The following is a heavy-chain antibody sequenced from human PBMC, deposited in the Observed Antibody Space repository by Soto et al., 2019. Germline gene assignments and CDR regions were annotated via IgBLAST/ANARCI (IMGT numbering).Heavy chain of an antibody. Sequence: GASVKVSCKASGGTFSSYAISWVRQAPGQGLEWMGGIIPIFGTANYAQKFQGRVTITADESTGTAYMELNSLRAEDTALYYCAKPEIHYSWGNGPDYWGQGTLVTVSS. CDR3: AKPEIHYSWGNGPDY. CDR1: GGTFSSYA. J-gene: IGHJ4*02. CDR2: IIPIFGTA. V-gene: IGHV1-69*13. D-gene: IGHD3-16*01.